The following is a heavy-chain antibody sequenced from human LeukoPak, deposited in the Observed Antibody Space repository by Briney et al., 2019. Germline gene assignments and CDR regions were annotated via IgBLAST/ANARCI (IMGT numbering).Heavy chain of an antibody. Sequence: GGSLRLSCAASGFTFSSYNMNWVRQAPGKGLEWVSSITSDSSYVFYADSVKGRFTISRDNAENSLFLQMNSLRVEDTAVYYCAELGITMIGGVWGKGTTVTISS. CDR1: GFTFSSYN. CDR3: AELGITMIGGV. J-gene: IGHJ6*04. D-gene: IGHD3-10*02. CDR2: ITSDSSYV. V-gene: IGHV3-21*01.